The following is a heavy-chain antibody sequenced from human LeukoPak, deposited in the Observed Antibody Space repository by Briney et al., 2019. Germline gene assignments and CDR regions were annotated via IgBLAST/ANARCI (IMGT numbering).Heavy chain of an antibody. J-gene: IGHJ4*02. CDR2: ISGSGAST. V-gene: IGHV3-23*01. D-gene: IGHD3-22*01. Sequence: PGGSLRLSCAASGFTFSDYFMSWVRQAPALGLEWVSGISGSGASTYYPDSVKGRFTISRDNAKNSLYLQMNSLRDEDTAVYYCARDSLYYYDSSGYPAWDYWGQGTLVTVSS. CDR3: ARDSLYYYDSSGYPAWDY. CDR1: GFTFSDYF.